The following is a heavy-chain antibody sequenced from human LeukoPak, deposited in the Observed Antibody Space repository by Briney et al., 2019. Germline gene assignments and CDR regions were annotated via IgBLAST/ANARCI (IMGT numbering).Heavy chain of an antibody. CDR3: ARVQFTISRDAFDI. CDR1: GFSLSTSGMR. D-gene: IGHD3-3*01. V-gene: IGHV2-70*04. J-gene: IGHJ3*02. CDR2: IGWDDDK. Sequence: GPALVKPTQTLTLTCTFSGFSLSTSGMRVSWIRQPPGKALEWLARIGWDDDKFYSTSLKTRLTISKDTSKNQVVLTMTNMAPVDTATYYCARVQFTISRDAFDIWGQGTMVTVSS.